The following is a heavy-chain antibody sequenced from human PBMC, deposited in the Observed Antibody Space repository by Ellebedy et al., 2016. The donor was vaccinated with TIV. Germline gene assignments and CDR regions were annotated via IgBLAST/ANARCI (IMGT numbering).Heavy chain of an antibody. CDR2: INSDGSST. CDR1: GFTFSSYW. V-gene: IGHV3-74*01. D-gene: IGHD4-17*01. CDR3: ARAPDYGDYLDY. Sequence: GESLKISCAASGFTFSSYWMHWVRQAPGKGLVWVSRINSDGSSTSYADSVKGRFTISRDNAKNTLYLQMNSLRAEDTAVYYCARAPDYGDYLDYWGQGTLVTVSS. J-gene: IGHJ4*02.